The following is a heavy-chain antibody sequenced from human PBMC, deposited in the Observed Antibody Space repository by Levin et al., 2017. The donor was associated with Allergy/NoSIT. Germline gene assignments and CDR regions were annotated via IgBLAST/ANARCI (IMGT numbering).Heavy chain of an antibody. Sequence: SETLSLTCTVSGAAISSGDNYWGWIRQTPGQGLEFIGYIYYSGITFYNPSLESRASISLDTSTNRFSLELTSVTAADPAVYSCARDVVTLTTNYFDYWGPGALVTVSS. J-gene: IGHJ4*02. V-gene: IGHV4-30-4*01. CDR1: GAAISSGDNY. CDR3: ARDVVTLTTNYFDY. D-gene: IGHD2-21*02. CDR2: IYYSGIT.